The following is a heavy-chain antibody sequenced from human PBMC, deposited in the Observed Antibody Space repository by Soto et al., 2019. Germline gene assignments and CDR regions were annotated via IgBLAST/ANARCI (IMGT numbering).Heavy chain of an antibody. J-gene: IGHJ4*02. D-gene: IGHD2-2*01. Sequence: ASVKVSCKASGYTFTSYGISWVRQAPGQGLEWMGWISAYNGNTNYAQKLQGRVTMTTDTSTGTAYMELRSLRSDDTAVYYCARVNSYLSQDIVVVPAAEFDYWGQGTLVTVSS. V-gene: IGHV1-18*01. CDR2: ISAYNGNT. CDR1: GYTFTSYG. CDR3: ARVNSYLSQDIVVVPAAEFDY.